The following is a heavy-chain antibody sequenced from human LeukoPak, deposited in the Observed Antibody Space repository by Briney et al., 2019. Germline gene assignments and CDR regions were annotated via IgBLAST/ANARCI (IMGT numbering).Heavy chain of an antibody. CDR2: IYYSGST. V-gene: IGHV4-59*01. D-gene: IGHD5-18*01. CDR1: GGSISSYY. CDR3: ARGGSGYSYGY. J-gene: IGHJ4*02. Sequence: SETLSLTCTVSGGSISSYYWSWIRQPPGKGLEWIGYIYYSGSTNYNPSLKSRVTLSVDTSKNQFSLKLSSVTAADTAVYYCARGGSGYSYGYWGQGTLVTVSS.